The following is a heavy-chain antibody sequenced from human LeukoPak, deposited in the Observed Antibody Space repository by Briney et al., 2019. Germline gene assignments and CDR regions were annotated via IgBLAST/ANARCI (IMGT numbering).Heavy chain of an antibody. V-gene: IGHV3-74*01. CDR3: ASYQAESGYGYYMDV. CDR2: INSDGSST. J-gene: IGHJ6*03. Sequence: GGSLRLSCAASGFTFSSYWMHWVRQAPGKGLVWVSRINSDGSSTSYADSVKGRFTISRDNAKNTLYLQMNSLRAEDTAVYYCASYQAESGYGYYMDVWGKGTTVTVSS. CDR1: GFTFSSYW. D-gene: IGHD5-12*01.